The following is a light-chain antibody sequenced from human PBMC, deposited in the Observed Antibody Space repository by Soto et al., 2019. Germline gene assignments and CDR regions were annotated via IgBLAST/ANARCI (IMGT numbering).Light chain of an antibody. Sequence: EIVLTQSPGTLSLSPGERATLSCRASQSVSSSYLAWYQQKPGQAPRLLIYGTSSRATGITDRFSGSGSGTDFPLTISRLEPEDPAVYYCQQYGSSPPMYTFGQGTKLEIK. J-gene: IGKJ2*01. V-gene: IGKV3-20*01. CDR2: GTS. CDR3: QQYGSSPPMYT. CDR1: QSVSSSY.